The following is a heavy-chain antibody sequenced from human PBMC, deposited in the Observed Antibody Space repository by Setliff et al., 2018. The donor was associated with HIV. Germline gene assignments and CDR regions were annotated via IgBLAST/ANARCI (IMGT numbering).Heavy chain of an antibody. D-gene: IGHD3-22*01. CDR2: IIPILGIA. V-gene: IGHV1-69*02. CDR1: GGIFSSYT. CDR3: ARSIKYYYDSSGYYNLDY. J-gene: IGHJ4*02. Sequence: SVKVSCKASGGIFSSYTISWVRQAPGQGLEWMGRIIPILGIANYAQKFQGRVTITADKSTSTAYMELSSLRSEDTAVYYCARSIKYYYDSSGYYNLDYWGLGTLVTVSS.